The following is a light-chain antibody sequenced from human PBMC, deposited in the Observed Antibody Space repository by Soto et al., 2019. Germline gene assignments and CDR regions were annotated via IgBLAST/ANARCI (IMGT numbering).Light chain of an antibody. CDR3: QQYGFT. Sequence: EIVLTQSPATLSLSPGERATLSCRASQSVSSSYLAWYQQKPGQAPRLLIYGASSRATGIPDRFSGSGSGTDFTLTISRLEPEDFAVYYCQQYGFTFGQGTRLEIK. V-gene: IGKV3-20*01. J-gene: IGKJ5*01. CDR2: GAS. CDR1: QSVSSSY.